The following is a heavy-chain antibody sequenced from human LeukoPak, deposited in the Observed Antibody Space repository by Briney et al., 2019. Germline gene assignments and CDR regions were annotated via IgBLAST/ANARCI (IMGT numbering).Heavy chain of an antibody. CDR1: GGSFSSYY. V-gene: IGHV4-34*01. CDR2: INHSGST. Sequence: PSETLSLTFAVYGGSFSSYYWSWIRQPPGKGLDWIGKINHSGSTNYNPSLKRRVTISVDTSKNQFSMSMSSVSAAETPVYYCVRGSVSLYSNYQSWGPGNLVTVSS. CDR3: VRGSVSLYSNYQS. J-gene: IGHJ5*02. D-gene: IGHD4-11*01.